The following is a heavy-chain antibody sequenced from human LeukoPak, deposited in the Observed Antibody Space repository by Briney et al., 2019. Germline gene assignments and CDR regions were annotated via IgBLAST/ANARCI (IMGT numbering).Heavy chain of an antibody. CDR1: GFTFSSYA. V-gene: IGHV3-23*01. CDR2: ISGSGGST. Sequence: GGSLRPSCAASGFTFSSYAMSWVRQAPGKGLEWVSAISGSGGSTYYADSVKGRFTISRDNSKNTLYLQMNSLRAEDTAVYYCAKAHGFYYYYYGMDVWGQGTTVTVSS. D-gene: IGHD5-24*01. J-gene: IGHJ6*02. CDR3: AKAHGFYYYYYGMDV.